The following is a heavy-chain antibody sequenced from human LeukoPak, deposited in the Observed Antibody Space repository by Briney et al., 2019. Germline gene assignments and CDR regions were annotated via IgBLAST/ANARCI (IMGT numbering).Heavy chain of an antibody. J-gene: IGHJ4*02. Sequence: GSLRLSCAASGFTFNSYAIHWVRQAPGKGLEWVSYISSSGSTIYYADSVKGRFTISRDNAKNSLYLQMNNLRPEDTALYYCAKASGYSFGHFDYWGQGTLVTVSS. CDR2: ISSSGSTI. D-gene: IGHD5-18*01. V-gene: IGHV3-48*04. CDR3: AKASGYSFGHFDY. CDR1: GFTFNSYA.